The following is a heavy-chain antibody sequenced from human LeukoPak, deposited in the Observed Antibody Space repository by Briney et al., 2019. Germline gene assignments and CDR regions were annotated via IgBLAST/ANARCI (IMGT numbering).Heavy chain of an antibody. V-gene: IGHV3-74*01. J-gene: IGHJ4*02. D-gene: IGHD3-10*01. Sequence: SGGSLRLSCAASGFTFSSYWVHWVRQAPGKGLVWVSRINSDGSSTSYADSVKGRFTISRDNAKNTLYLQMNSLRAEDTAVYYCARSFRSSGSENFDYWGQGTLVTVSS. CDR1: GFTFSSYW. CDR3: ARSFRSSGSENFDY. CDR2: INSDGSST.